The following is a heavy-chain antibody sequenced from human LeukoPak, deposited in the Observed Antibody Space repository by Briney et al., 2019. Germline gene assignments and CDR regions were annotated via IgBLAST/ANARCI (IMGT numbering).Heavy chain of an antibody. CDR3: ARVTGTTPFDC. J-gene: IGHJ4*02. Sequence: SETLSLTCAVSGGSISSSNWWSWVRQPPGKGLEWIGEISHSGTTNYNPSLESRVTMSVDKSKNQFSLKLTSVTAADTAVYFCARVTGTTPFDCWGQGTLVTVSS. CDR1: GGSISSSNW. D-gene: IGHD1-1*01. V-gene: IGHV4-4*02. CDR2: ISHSGTT.